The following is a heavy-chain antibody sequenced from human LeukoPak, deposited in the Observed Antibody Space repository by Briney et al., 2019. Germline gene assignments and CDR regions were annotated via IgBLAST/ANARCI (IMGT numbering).Heavy chain of an antibody. CDR3: ARSPGSSWHTPRNYYYYYMDV. CDR2: IYYSGST. V-gene: IGHV4-59*01. D-gene: IGHD6-13*01. J-gene: IGHJ6*03. CDR1: GGSISSYY. Sequence: SETLSLTCTVSGGSISSYYWSWIRQPPGKGLEWIGYIYYSGSTNYNPSLKSRVTISVDTSKNQFSLKLSSVTAADTAVYYCARSPGSSWHTPRNYYYYYMDVWGEGTTVTVSS.